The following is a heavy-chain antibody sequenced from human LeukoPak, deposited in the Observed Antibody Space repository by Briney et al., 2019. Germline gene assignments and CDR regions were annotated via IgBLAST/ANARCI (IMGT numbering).Heavy chain of an antibody. CDR3: AREGGIAASNYYYYGMDV. V-gene: IGHV4-4*07. J-gene: IGHJ6*02. D-gene: IGHD6-13*01. CDR2: IYTSGST. Sequence: KPSETLSLTCTVSGGSISSYYWSWIRQPAGKGLEWIGRIYTSGSTNYNPSLKSRVTMSVDTSKNQFSLKLSSVTAADTAVHYCAREGGIAASNYYYYGMDVWGQGTTVTVSS. CDR1: GGSISSYY.